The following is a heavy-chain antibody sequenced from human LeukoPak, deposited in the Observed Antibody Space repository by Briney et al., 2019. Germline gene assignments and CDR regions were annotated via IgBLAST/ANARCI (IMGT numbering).Heavy chain of an antibody. CDR3: AKTRPLMVTADY. J-gene: IGHJ4*02. CDR1: GFSFSIYA. V-gene: IGHV3-23*01. D-gene: IGHD2-21*02. CDR2: ISGNGRST. Sequence: GGSLGLSCAASGFSFSIYAMSWVRQAPGKGLEWVSGISGNGRSTYYADSVKGRFTISRDNSKNALYMQMNSLRAEDTAVYYCAKTRPLMVTADYWGQGTLVTVSS.